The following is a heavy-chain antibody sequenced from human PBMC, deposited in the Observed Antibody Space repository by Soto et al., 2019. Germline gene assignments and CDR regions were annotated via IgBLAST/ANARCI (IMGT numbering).Heavy chain of an antibody. J-gene: IGHJ5*02. Sequence: QVQLQQWGAGLLKPSETLSLTCAVYGGSFSGYYWSWIRQSPEKGLEWIGQINHSGSSNYNPSLKSRVTISVDTSKNQFSLRLSSVTAADTAVYFCARGGVLIPAARVTIFKAVIRNWFDPWGQGTLVTVSS. CDR3: ARGGVLIPAARVTIFKAVIRNWFDP. D-gene: IGHD3-3*01. CDR1: GGSFSGYY. CDR2: INHSGSS. V-gene: IGHV4-34*01.